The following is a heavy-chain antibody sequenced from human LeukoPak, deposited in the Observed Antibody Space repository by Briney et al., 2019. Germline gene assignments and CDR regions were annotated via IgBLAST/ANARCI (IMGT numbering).Heavy chain of an antibody. CDR2: IYHSGST. J-gene: IGHJ3*02. V-gene: IGHV4-38-2*01. D-gene: IGHD3-3*01. Sequence: SETLSLTCAVSGYSISSGYYWGWIRQPPGKGLEWIGSIYHSGSTYYNPSLKSRVTISVDTSKNQFSLKLSSVTAADTAVYYCARPKSTYYTDAFDIWGQGTMVTVSS. CDR3: ARPKSTYYTDAFDI. CDR1: GYSISSGYY.